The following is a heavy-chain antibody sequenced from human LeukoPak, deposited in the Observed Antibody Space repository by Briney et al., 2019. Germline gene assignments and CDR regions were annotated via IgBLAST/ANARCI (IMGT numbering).Heavy chain of an antibody. Sequence: SVKVSCKATGGTFSSYAISWVRQARGQGLEWMGRIIPILGIANYAQKFQGRVTITADKSTSTAYMELSSLRSEDTAVYYCARTSGSSTNRYFDYWGQGTLVTVSS. CDR2: IIPILGIA. D-gene: IGHD1-26*01. J-gene: IGHJ4*02. CDR1: GGTFSSYA. CDR3: ARTSGSSTNRYFDY. V-gene: IGHV1-69*04.